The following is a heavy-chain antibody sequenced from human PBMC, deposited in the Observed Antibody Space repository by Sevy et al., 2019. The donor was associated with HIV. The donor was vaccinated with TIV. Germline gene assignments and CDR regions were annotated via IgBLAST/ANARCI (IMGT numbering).Heavy chain of an antibody. V-gene: IGHV3-21*01. CDR3: ARGIGAVAGFIDY. CDR1: GFTFSSYS. D-gene: IGHD6-19*01. CDR2: ISSLSKYT. J-gene: IGHJ4*02. Sequence: GGSLRLSCAASGFTFSSYSMNWVRQAPGKGLEWVSSISSLSKYTYYADSMKGRFTISRDNAKNSLYLQMNSLGAEETALYYCARGIGAVAGFIDYWGQGTLVTVSS.